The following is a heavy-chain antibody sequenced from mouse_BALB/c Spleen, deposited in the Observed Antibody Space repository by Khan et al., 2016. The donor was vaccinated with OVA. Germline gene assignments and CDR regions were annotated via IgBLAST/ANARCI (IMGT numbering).Heavy chain of an antibody. J-gene: IGHJ4*01. V-gene: IGHV1S41*01. CDR2: IAPGSGST. Sequence: DLVKPGASVKLSCKASGYTFTSYWMNWIKQRPGQGLECIGRIAPGSGSTDYNEMFKGTATMTVDTSSSTAYIQLSSLSSEDTAVCFLASSYSSSNSLYAIAYWGQGTSLTVSS. CDR3: ASSYSSSNSLYAIAY. D-gene: IGHD6-2*01. CDR1: GYTFTSYW.